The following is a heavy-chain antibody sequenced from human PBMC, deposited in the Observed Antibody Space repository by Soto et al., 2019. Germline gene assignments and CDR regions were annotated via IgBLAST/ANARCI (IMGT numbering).Heavy chain of an antibody. CDR2: INHSGST. Sequence: SETLSLTCAVYGGSFSGYYWSWIRQPPGKGLEWIGEINHSGSTNYNPSLKSRVTISVDTSKNQFSLKLSSVTAADTAVYYCARGLRPITIFGVVTPPNWFDPWGQGTLLTVSS. CDR3: ARGLRPITIFGVVTPPNWFDP. CDR1: GGSFSGYY. D-gene: IGHD3-3*01. J-gene: IGHJ5*02. V-gene: IGHV4-34*01.